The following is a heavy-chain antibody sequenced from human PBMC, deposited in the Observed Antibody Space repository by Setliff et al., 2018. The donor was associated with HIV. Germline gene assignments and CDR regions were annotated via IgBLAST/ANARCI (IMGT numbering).Heavy chain of an antibody. J-gene: IGHJ4*02. CDR1: GFTFSSYG. D-gene: IGHD6-13*01. V-gene: IGHV3-30*02. CDR2: IRYDGSQK. Sequence: PGGSLRLSCAASGFTFSSYGVHWVRQAPGKGLEWVAFIRYDGSQKYYVDSVKGRFTISRNNSKNTLYLQMNSLRAEDTAVYYGARGGSNSWSPFDYWGQGTLVTV. CDR3: ARGGSNSWSPFDY.